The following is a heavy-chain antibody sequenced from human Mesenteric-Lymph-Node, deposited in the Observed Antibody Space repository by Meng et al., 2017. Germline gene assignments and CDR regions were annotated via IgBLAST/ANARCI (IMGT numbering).Heavy chain of an antibody. Sequence: VQLVRFGAEVKKPGALVTVSCKASGYTFTSYDINWVRQATGQGLEWMGWMNPNSGNTGYAQKFQGRVTMTRNTSISTAYMELSSLRSEDTAVYYCAREEDYGGNANYWGQGTLVTVSS. CDR2: MNPNSGNT. J-gene: IGHJ4*02. V-gene: IGHV1-8*01. CDR1: GYTFTSYD. D-gene: IGHD4-23*01. CDR3: AREEDYGGNANY.